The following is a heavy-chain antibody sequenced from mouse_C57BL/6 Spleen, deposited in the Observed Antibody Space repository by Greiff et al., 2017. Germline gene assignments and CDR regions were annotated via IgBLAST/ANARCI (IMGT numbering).Heavy chain of an antibody. CDR2: IYPRSGNT. D-gene: IGHD1-1*01. Sequence: VQLQQSGAELARPGASVKLSCKASGYTFTSYGISWVKQRTGQGLEWIGEIYPRSGNTYYNEKFKGKATLTADKSSSTAYMELRSLTSEDSAVYFCARSRNLITTVVATDYYAMDYWGQGTSVTVSS. J-gene: IGHJ4*01. V-gene: IGHV1-81*01. CDR3: ARSRNLITTVVATDYYAMDY. CDR1: GYTFTSYG.